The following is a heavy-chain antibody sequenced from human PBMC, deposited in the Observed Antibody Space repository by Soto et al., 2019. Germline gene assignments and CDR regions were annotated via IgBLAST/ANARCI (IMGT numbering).Heavy chain of an antibody. Sequence: ASVKVSCKASGYTFTSYAMHWVRQAPGQRLEWMGWINAGNGNTKYSQKFQGRVTITRDTSVSTAYMELSSLRSEDTAVYYCARAEIRYCSSTSCPPSYYYYGMDVWGQGTTVTVSS. CDR2: INAGNGNT. J-gene: IGHJ6*02. CDR3: ARAEIRYCSSTSCPPSYYYYGMDV. V-gene: IGHV1-3*01. CDR1: GYTFTSYA. D-gene: IGHD2-2*01.